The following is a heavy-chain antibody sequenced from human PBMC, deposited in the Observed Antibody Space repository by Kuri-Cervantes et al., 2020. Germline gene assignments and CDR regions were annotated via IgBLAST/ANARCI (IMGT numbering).Heavy chain of an antibody. V-gene: IGHV3-11*01. CDR1: GFTFSDYY. Sequence: GESLKISCAASGFTFSDYYMSWIRQAPGKGLEWVSYISSSGSTIYYADSVKGRYTISRDNAKNSLYLQMNSLRAEDTAVYYCARDTYAFDIWGQGTMVTVSS. CDR3: ARDTYAFDI. CDR2: ISSSGSTI. J-gene: IGHJ3*02.